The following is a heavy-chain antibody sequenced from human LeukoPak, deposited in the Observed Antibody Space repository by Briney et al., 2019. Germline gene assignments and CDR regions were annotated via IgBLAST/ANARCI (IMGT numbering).Heavy chain of an antibody. V-gene: IGHV1-8*03. Sequence: GASVKVSCKASGYTFTSYDINWVRQATGQGLEWMGWMNPNSGNTGYAQKFQGRVTITRNTSISTAHMELSSLRSEDTAVYYCARGPTPTRYYDFWSGYDYWGQGTLVTVSS. J-gene: IGHJ4*02. D-gene: IGHD3-3*01. CDR1: GYTFTSYD. CDR2: MNPNSGNT. CDR3: ARGPTPTRYYDFWSGYDY.